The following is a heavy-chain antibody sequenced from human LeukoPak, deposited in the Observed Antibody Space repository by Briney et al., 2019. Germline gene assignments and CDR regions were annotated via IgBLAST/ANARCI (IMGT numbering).Heavy chain of an antibody. D-gene: IGHD6-19*01. J-gene: IGHJ4*02. Sequence: GGSLRLSCAASGFTFSSYGMHWVRQAPGKGLEWVSGINWNGGSTGYADSVKGRFTISRDNAKNSLYLQMNSLRAEDTALYYCARGSSSGWYGVYFDYWGQGTLVTVSS. CDR2: INWNGGST. CDR3: ARGSSSGWYGVYFDY. CDR1: GFTFSSYG. V-gene: IGHV3-20*04.